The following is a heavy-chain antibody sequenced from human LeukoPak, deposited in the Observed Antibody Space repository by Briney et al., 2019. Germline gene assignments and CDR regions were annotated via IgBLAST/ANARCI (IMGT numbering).Heavy chain of an antibody. V-gene: IGHV3-30*02. J-gene: IGHJ4*02. Sequence: TGGSLRLSCAASGFTFSSYGMHWVRQAPGKGLEWVAFIRYDGSNKYYADSVKGRFTISRDNSKNTLYLQMNSLRAEDTAVYYCARAPEKRTQAAGPGYWGQGTLVTVSS. CDR3: ARAPEKRTQAAGPGY. CDR1: GFTFSSYG. CDR2: IRYDGSNK. D-gene: IGHD6-13*01.